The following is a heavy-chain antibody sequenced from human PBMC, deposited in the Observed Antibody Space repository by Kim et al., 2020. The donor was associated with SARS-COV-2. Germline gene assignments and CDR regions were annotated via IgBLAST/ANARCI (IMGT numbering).Heavy chain of an antibody. CDR1: GFTFSKYG. CDR3: ARDGHCSSNNCQLDY. J-gene: IGHJ4*02. Sequence: GGSLRLSCAASGFTFSKYGMHWVRQAPGKGLEWVALMYYDGTEKYYGDSVRGRFTISRDNSNNVLYLQMNSLRAEDTAVYYCARDGHCSSNNCQLDYWGQGTLVSVSS. D-gene: IGHD2-2*03. CDR2: MYYDGTEK. V-gene: IGHV3-33*01.